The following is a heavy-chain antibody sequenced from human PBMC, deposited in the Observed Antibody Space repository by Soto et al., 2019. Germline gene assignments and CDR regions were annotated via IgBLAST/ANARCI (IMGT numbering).Heavy chain of an antibody. V-gene: IGHV4-39*01. J-gene: IGHJ5*02. CDR1: GGSITSSSYY. D-gene: IGHD1-26*01. CDR2: IYYSGST. CDR3: ATQEVGGSYVYTFDP. Sequence: QLHLRETGPGLVKPSETLSLTCTVSGGSITSSSYYWGWIRQPPGKGLEWIGSIYYSGSTYYNPPLKSRVTISVDTSKNPFSLKLSSVPAADTAVYYCATQEVGGSYVYTFDPWGQGTLVTVSS.